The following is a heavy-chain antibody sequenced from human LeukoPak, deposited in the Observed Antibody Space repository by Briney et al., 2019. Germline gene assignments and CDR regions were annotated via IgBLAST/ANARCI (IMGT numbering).Heavy chain of an antibody. V-gene: IGHV1-18*01. CDR1: GYTFTSYG. CDR2: ISAYNGNT. Sequence: EASVKVSCKASGYTFTSYGISWVRQAPGQGLEWMGWISAYNGNTNYAQKLQGRVTMTTDTSTSTAYMELRSLRSDDTAVYYCVRDLGGILTPNWFDPWGQGTLVTVSS. J-gene: IGHJ5*02. CDR3: VRDLGGILTPNWFDP. D-gene: IGHD2-15*01.